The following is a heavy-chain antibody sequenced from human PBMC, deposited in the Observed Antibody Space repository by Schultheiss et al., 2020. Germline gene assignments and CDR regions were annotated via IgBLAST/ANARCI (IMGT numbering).Heavy chain of an antibody. V-gene: IGHV3-30*03. CDR1: GFTFSSYG. D-gene: IGHD3-16*01. CDR3: ARGAYGIYYYYGMDV. Sequence: GGSLRLSCAASGFTFSSYGMHWVRQAPGKGLEWVAVISYDGSNKYYADSVKGRFTISRDNSKNTLYLQMNSLRAEDTAVYYCARGAYGIYYYYGMDVWGQGTTVTVSS. J-gene: IGHJ6*02. CDR2: ISYDGSNK.